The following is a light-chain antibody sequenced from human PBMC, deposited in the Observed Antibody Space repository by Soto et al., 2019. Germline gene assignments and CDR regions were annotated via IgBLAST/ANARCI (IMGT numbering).Light chain of an antibody. Sequence: QSALTQPASVSGSPGQSITISCTGTSSDVGGYNYVSWYQQHPGKAPKLMIYDVSYRPSGVSNRFSGSKSGNTASLTISGLQAEDEADYYCPSYTSSSTLEVFGGGTKLTV. J-gene: IGLJ3*02. CDR1: SSDVGGYNY. CDR3: PSYTSSSTLEV. CDR2: DVS. V-gene: IGLV2-14*01.